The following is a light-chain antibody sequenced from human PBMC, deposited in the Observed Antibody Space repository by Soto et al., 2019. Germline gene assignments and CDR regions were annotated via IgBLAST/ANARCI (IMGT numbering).Light chain of an antibody. V-gene: IGLV1-44*01. CDR1: SSNIGSNT. J-gene: IGLJ3*02. CDR3: LSWDDSLNGV. Sequence: QSVLTQPPSASGTPGQRVTISCSGSSSNIGSNTVNWYQQLPGTAPKLLIYSNNQRPSGVPDRFSGSKSGTSASLAISELQSEDEAHYYCLSWDDSLNGVFGGGTKLTVL. CDR2: SNN.